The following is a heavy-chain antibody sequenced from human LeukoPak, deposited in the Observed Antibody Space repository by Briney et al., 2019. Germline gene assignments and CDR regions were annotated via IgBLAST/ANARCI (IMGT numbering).Heavy chain of an antibody. CDR3: AKPGSVGIATYYFDY. D-gene: IGHD6-13*01. CDR2: ISGSGGST. J-gene: IGHJ4*02. Sequence: GGSLRLSCAASGFTFSSYAMSWVRQAPGKGLEWVSAISGSGGSTYYADSVKGRFTISRDNSKNTLYLQMSSLRAEDTAVYYCAKPGSVGIATYYFDYWGQGTLVTVSS. CDR1: GFTFSSYA. V-gene: IGHV3-23*01.